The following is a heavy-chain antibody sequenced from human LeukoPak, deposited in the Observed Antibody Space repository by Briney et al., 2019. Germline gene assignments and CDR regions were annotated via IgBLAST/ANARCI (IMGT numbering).Heavy chain of an antibody. V-gene: IGHV3-30-3*01. Sequence: PGGSLRLSCAASGFTFSNYAIHWVRQAPGKGLEWVAVISYDGSDKYYADSVKGRFTISRDNSKNTLFLQMDSLRAEDTAVYHYARAFCDRSSCRIGAFDIWGQGTMVSVSS. CDR3: ARAFCDRSSCRIGAFDI. CDR1: GFTFSNYA. J-gene: IGHJ3*02. CDR2: ISYDGSDK. D-gene: IGHD6-13*01.